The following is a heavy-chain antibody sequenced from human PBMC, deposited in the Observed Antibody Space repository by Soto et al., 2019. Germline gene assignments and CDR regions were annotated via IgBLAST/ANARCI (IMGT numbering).Heavy chain of an antibody. D-gene: IGHD3-9*01. CDR2: ISAYNGNT. CDR3: ARVFPYYDISMAPNWFDP. J-gene: IGHJ5*02. V-gene: IGHV1-18*01. Sequence: ASVKVSCKASGYTFTSYGISWVRQAPGQGLEWMGWISAYNGNTNYAQKLQGRVTMTTDTSTSTAYMELRSLRSDDTAVYYCARVFPYYDISMAPNWFDPWGQGTLVTVSS. CDR1: GYTFTSYG.